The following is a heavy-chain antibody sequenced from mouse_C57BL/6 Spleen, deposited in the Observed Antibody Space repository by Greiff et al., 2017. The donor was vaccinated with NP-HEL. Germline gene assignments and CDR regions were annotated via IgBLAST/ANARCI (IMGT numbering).Heavy chain of an antibody. CDR3: ARVYYYGSPWFAY. Sequence: QVHVKQPGTELVKPGASVKLSCKASGYTFTSYWMHWVKQRPGQGLEWIGNINPSNGGTNYNEKFKSKATLTVDKSSSTAYMQLSSLTSEDSAVYYCARVYYYGSPWFAYWGQGTLVTVSA. J-gene: IGHJ3*01. CDR2: INPSNGGT. V-gene: IGHV1-53*01. D-gene: IGHD1-1*01. CDR1: GYTFTSYW.